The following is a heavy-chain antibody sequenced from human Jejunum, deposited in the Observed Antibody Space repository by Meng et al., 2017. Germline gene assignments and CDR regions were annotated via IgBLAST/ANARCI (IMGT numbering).Heavy chain of an antibody. Sequence: SETLSLTCSVSSGAITSNYWSWIRQPPGKGLEWIGYIYYSGSANYNPSLKSRVTMLVDTSKNQFSLKVTSVTAADTAVYYCARVNSARGLIDYWGQGTLVTSPQ. CDR3: ARVNSARGLIDY. D-gene: IGHD3-10*01. V-gene: IGHV4-59*01. J-gene: IGHJ4*02. CDR2: IYYSGSA. CDR1: SGAITSNY.